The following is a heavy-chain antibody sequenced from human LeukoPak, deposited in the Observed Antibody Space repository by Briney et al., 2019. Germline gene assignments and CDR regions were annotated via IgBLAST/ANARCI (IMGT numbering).Heavy chain of an antibody. J-gene: IGHJ4*02. CDR2: INHSGST. V-gene: IGHV4-34*01. CDR3: ARRYSYGYFPFDY. D-gene: IGHD5-18*01. CDR1: GGSFSNNY. Sequence: SETLSLTCAVYGGSFSNNYWSWIRQPPGKGLEWIGEINHSGSTSYKPSLKSRVTISVDTSKNQFSLKLSSVTAADTAVYYCARRYSYGYFPFDYWGQGTLVTVSS.